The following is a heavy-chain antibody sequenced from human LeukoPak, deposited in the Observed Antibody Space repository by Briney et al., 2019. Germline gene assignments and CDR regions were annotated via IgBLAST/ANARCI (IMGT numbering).Heavy chain of an antibody. CDR3: ARGLMARY. V-gene: IGHV4-34*01. J-gene: IGHJ4*02. CDR2: ISHSGST. Sequence: SETLSLTCAVYGGSFSGYYWSWIRQPPGKGLEWIGEISHSGSTDYNPSLKSRVTMSVDSSKNQFSLKLSSVTAADTAVYYCARGLMARYWGQGTLVTVSS. CDR1: GGSFSGYY.